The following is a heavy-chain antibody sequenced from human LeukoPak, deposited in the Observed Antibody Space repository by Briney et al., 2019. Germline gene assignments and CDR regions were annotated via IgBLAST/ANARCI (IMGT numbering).Heavy chain of an antibody. V-gene: IGHV1-8*01. Sequence: ASVKVSCKASGYTFTSYDINWVRQATGQGLEWMGWMNPNSGNTGYAQKFQGRVTMTRNTSISTAYMELSSLRSEDTAVYYCARGYYDILKGYYYGMDVWGQGTTVTVSS. CDR1: GYTFTSYD. D-gene: IGHD3-9*01. CDR3: ARGYYDILKGYYYGMDV. J-gene: IGHJ6*02. CDR2: MNPNSGNT.